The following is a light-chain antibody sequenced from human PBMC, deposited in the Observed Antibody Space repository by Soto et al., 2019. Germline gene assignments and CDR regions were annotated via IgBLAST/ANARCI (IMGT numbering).Light chain of an antibody. Sequence: QSVLTQPPSASGSPGQSVTISCTGTASDIGGYDYVSWYQQHPGKAPKLMIYEVNKRPSGVPDRFSGSKSGNTASLTVSGLQAEDKADYYCSSYAGSNIVDVFGGGTKVTVL. J-gene: IGLJ3*02. V-gene: IGLV2-8*01. CDR3: SSYAGSNIVDV. CDR2: EVN. CDR1: ASDIGGYDY.